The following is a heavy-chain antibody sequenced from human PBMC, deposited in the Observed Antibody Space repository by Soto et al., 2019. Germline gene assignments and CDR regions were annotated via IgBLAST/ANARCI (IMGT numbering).Heavy chain of an antibody. D-gene: IGHD3-3*01. CDR3: AGESYDFWSGLIGTFDY. Sequence: PSETLSLTCTVSGGSISSYYWSWIRQPPGKGLAWIGYIYYSGSTNYNPSLKSRVTISVDTSKNQFSLKLSSVTAADTAVYYCAGESYDFWSGLIGTFDYWGQGTLVTV. J-gene: IGHJ4*02. CDR2: IYYSGST. CDR1: GGSISSYY. V-gene: IGHV4-59*12.